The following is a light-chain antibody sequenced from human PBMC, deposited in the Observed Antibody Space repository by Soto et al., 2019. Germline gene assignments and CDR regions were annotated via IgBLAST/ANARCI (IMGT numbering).Light chain of an antibody. V-gene: IGKV3D-20*01. CDR3: QQYGSSLIT. CDR2: DAS. CDR1: QSVSSSY. J-gene: IGKJ5*01. Sequence: IVLTQSPATLSLSPGERATLSCGASQSVSSSYSAWYQQKPGLAPRLLIYDASSRATGIPDRFSGSGSGTDFTLTISRLEPEDFAVYYYQQYGSSLITFGQGTRLEIK.